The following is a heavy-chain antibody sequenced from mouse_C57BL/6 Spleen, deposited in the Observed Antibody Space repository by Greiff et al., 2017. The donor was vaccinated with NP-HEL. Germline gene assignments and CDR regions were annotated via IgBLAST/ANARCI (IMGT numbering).Heavy chain of an antibody. Sequence: VQLQQSGTVLARPGASVKMSCKTSGYTFTSYWMHWVKQRPGQGLEWIGAIYPGNSDTSYNQKFKGKAKLTAVTSASTAYMELSSLTNEDSAVYYCTRGGLSPTVWYFDVWGTGTTVTVSS. V-gene: IGHV1-5*01. J-gene: IGHJ1*03. D-gene: IGHD2-10*01. CDR3: TRGGLSPTVWYFDV. CDR1: GYTFTSYW. CDR2: IYPGNSDT.